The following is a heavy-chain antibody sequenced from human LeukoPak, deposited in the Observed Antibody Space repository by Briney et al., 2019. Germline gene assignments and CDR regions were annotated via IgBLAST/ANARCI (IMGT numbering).Heavy chain of an antibody. CDR2: ITSDGGST. CDR3: ARSLGGYADY. V-gene: IGHV3-64*01. D-gene: IGHD3-16*01. CDR1: GFTFRSYS. J-gene: IGHJ4*02. Sequence: PGGSLRLSCAASGFTFRSYSMYWVRQAPKRGLEYVSAITSDGGSTYYANSVTGRFTISRDTSENTLFLQMGSLTAEDMAVYFCARSLGGYADYWGQGTLVTVSS.